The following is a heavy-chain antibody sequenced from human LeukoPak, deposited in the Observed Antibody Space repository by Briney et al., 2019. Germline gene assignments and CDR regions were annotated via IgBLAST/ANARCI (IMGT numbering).Heavy chain of an antibody. CDR3: AAPNFWSGYYALGY. V-gene: IGHV3-30*03. D-gene: IGHD3-3*01. Sequence: QPGRSLRLSCAASGFTFSSYGMHWVRQAPGKGLEWVAVISYDGSNKYYADSVKGRFTISRDNSKNTLYLQMNSLGAEDTAVYYCAAPNFWSGYYALGYWGQGTLVTVSS. J-gene: IGHJ4*02. CDR2: ISYDGSNK. CDR1: GFTFSSYG.